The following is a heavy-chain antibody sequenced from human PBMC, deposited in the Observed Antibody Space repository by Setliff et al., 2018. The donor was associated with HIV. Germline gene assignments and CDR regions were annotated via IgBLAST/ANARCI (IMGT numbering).Heavy chain of an antibody. CDR2: ISRNGGST. CDR1: GFSFDDYG. CDR3: ASGEGWLNY. V-gene: IGHV3-20*04. Sequence: GGSLRLSCAASGFSFDDYGMNWVRQVPGKGLEWVSAISRNGGSTAYADSVKGRFTISRDNAKNSLYLQMDSLRADDTAVYYCASGEGWLNYWGQGTLVTVSS. J-gene: IGHJ4*02. D-gene: IGHD2-15*01.